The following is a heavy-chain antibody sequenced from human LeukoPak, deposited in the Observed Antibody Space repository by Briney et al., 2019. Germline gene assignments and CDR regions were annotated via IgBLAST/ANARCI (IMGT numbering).Heavy chain of an antibody. CDR1: GGSFSYYY. CDR2: INHSGST. V-gene: IGHV4-34*01. Sequence: SETLSLTCAIYGGSFSYYYWSWIRQPPEKGLEWIGEINHSGSTSYNPSLKSRVTMSVDTSKNQFSLKLSSVTAADTAVYYCARFTYDDYSNSYYIDYWGQGTLVTVSS. J-gene: IGHJ4*02. CDR3: ARFTYDDYSNSYYIDY. D-gene: IGHD4-11*01.